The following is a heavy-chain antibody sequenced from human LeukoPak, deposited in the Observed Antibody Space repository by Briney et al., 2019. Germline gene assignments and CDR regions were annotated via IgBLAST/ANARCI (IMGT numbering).Heavy chain of an antibody. V-gene: IGHV3-30*02. Sequence: GGSLRLSCAASGFIFNTYVMHWVRQAPGKGLEWLAFIRYDGSNKNYADSVKGRFTISRDNSKNTLFLQMNSLRAEDTAVYYCASQGSSSWGIFDYWGQGTLVTVSS. CDR3: ASQGSSSWGIFDY. CDR1: GFIFNTYV. J-gene: IGHJ4*02. CDR2: IRYDGSNK. D-gene: IGHD6-13*01.